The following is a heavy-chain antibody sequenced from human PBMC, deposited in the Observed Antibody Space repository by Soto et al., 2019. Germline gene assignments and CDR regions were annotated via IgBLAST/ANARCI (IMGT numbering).Heavy chain of an antibody. CDR1: AFTFRNYW. CDR3: ARDATHQSNDL. D-gene: IGHD1-26*01. J-gene: IGHJ5*02. CDR2: INQDGTEV. Sequence: EVQLVQSGGGLVQPGESLRLSCVASAFTFRNYWMSWVRQTPGKGLEWVANINQDGTEVYYVDSVEGRFTISRDNAKSSLSLQMSSLRAEDTAMYYRARDATHQSNDLWGQGTLVTVSS. V-gene: IGHV3-7*01.